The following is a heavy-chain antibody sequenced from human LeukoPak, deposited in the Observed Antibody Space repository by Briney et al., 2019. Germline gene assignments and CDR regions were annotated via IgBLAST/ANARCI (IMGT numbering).Heavy chain of an antibody. CDR3: ARTTGHSGSYGGYYYYYYMDV. J-gene: IGHJ6*03. CDR1: SDSVSRYY. CDR2: IHASGNT. D-gene: IGHD3-10*01. V-gene: IGHV4-4*07. Sequence: SETLSLTCTVSSDSVSRYYWSWIRQPAGRGLEWIGRIHASGNTNYNPSLKSRVTISVDTSKNQFSLKLSSVTAADTAVYYCARTTGHSGSYGGYYYYYYMDVWGKGTTVTISS.